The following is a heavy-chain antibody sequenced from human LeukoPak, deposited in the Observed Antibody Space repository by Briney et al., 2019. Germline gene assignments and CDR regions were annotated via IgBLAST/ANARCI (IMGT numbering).Heavy chain of an antibody. CDR1: GFTFSSYA. CDR3: AREREGHFDY. Sequence: PGGSLRLSCAASGFTFSSYAMSWVRQAPGKGLEWVSAISGSGGSTYYADSVKGRFTISRDNAKNSLYLQMNSLRAEDTAVYYCAREREGHFDYWGQGTLVTVSS. D-gene: IGHD1-26*01. CDR2: ISGSGGST. J-gene: IGHJ4*02. V-gene: IGHV3-23*01.